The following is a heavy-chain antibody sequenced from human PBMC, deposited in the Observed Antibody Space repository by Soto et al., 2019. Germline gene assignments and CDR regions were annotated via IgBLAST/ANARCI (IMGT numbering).Heavy chain of an antibody. Sequence: VQLVESGGGLVKPGGSLRLSCAASGFTFSSYSMNWVRQAAGKGLEWVAVIWYDGSNKHYAESVKGRFTISRDNSKNTLYLQMNSLRDEDTAVYYCARRGSSGEVGADYWGQGTLVTVSS. CDR2: IWYDGSNK. D-gene: IGHD5-12*01. CDR1: GFTFSSYS. J-gene: IGHJ4*02. V-gene: IGHV3-33*08. CDR3: ARRGSSGEVGADY.